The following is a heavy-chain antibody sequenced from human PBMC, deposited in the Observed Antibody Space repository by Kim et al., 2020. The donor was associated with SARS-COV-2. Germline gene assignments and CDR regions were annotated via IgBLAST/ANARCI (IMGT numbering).Heavy chain of an antibody. J-gene: IGHJ4*02. CDR3: ARAKGISCSSTSCYVGAYETTVTTDLDY. CDR2: INHSGST. CDR1: GGSFSGYY. V-gene: IGHV4-34*01. D-gene: IGHD2-2*01. Sequence: SETLSLTCAVYGGSFSGYYWSWIRQPPGKGLEWIGEINHSGSTNYNPSLKSRVTISVDTSKNQFSLKLSSVTAADTAVYYCARAKGISCSSTSCYVGAYETTVTTDLDYWGQGTLVTVSS.